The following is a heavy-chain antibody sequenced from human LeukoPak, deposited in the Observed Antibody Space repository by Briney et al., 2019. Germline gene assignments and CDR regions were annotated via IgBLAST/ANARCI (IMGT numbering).Heavy chain of an antibody. D-gene: IGHD4-17*01. Sequence: PGGSLRLSCAASGFTFSGSVMHWVRQASGKGLEWVGRIRSKANSYATTYAASVKGRFTISRDDSKNTAYLQMNSLKTEDTAVYYCTTTFLDYGDYDHWGQGTLVTVSS. CDR1: GFTFSGSV. CDR3: TTTFLDYGDYDH. V-gene: IGHV3-73*01. CDR2: IRSKANSYAT. J-gene: IGHJ4*02.